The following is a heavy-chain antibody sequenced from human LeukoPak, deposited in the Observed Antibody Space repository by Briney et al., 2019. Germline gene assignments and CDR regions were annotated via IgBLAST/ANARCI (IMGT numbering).Heavy chain of an antibody. D-gene: IGHD3-10*01. CDR3: ARGVTMVRGHLDY. CDR2: IIPIFGTA. V-gene: IGHV1-69*13. J-gene: IGHJ4*02. Sequence: ASVKVSCKASRGTFSSYAISWVRQAPGQGLEWMGGIIPIFGTANYAQKFQGRVTITADESTSTAYMELSSLRSEDTAVYYCARGVTMVRGHLDYWGQGTLVTVSS. CDR1: RGTFSSYA.